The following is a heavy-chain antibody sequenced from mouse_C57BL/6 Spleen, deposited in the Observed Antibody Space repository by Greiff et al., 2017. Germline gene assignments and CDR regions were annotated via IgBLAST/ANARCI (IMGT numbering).Heavy chain of an antibody. J-gene: IGHJ4*01. Sequence: EVMLVESEGGLVQPGSSMKLSCTASGFTFSDYYMAWVRQVPEKGLEWVANINYDGSSTYYLDSLKSRFIISSDNAKNILYLQMSSLKSEDTATYYCAREGEGYYAMDYWGQGTSVTVSS. CDR3: AREGEGYYAMDY. CDR2: INYDGSST. V-gene: IGHV5-16*01. CDR1: GFTFSDYY.